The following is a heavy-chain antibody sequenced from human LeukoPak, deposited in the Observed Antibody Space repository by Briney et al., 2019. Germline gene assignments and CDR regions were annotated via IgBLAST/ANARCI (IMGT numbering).Heavy chain of an antibody. D-gene: IGHD3-3*01. CDR3: ARVPRLRFLEWSTFYYYYGMDV. V-gene: IGHV1-18*01. CDR1: GYTFTSYG. CDR2: ISAYNGNT. Sequence: ASVTVSCTASGYTFTSYGISWVRQAPGQELEWMGWISAYNGNTNYAQKLQGRVTMTTDTSTSTAYMELRSLRSDDTAVYYCARVPRLRFLEWSTFYYYYGMDVWGQGTTVTVSS. J-gene: IGHJ6*02.